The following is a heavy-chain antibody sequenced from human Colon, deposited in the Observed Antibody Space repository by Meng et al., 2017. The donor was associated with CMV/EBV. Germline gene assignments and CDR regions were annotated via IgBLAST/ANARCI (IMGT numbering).Heavy chain of an antibody. CDR1: GFTVSSNY. CDR2: IYSGGST. V-gene: IGHV3-53*05. CDR3: TRVGDYPGGYFDY. Sequence: GESLKISCAASGFTVSSNYMSWVRQAPGKGLEWVSVIYSGGSTYYADSVKGRFTVSRDNSKNTLFLQMNSLRLEDTAVYYCTRVGDYPGGYFDYWGQGTLVTVSS. D-gene: IGHD4-17*01. J-gene: IGHJ4*02.